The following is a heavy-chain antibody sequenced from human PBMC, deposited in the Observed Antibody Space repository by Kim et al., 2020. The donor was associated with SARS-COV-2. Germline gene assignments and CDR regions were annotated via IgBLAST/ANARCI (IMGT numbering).Heavy chain of an antibody. V-gene: IGHV3-7*03. CDR3: SRCCDLDY. J-gene: IGHJ4*02. Sequence: GGSLRLSCAASGFSFSTSAMSWVRQAPGKGLELVASLRQDGSQTSYGDSVRGRFTISRDNAKNSLYLQMNSLTGEDTAVYYCSRCCDLDYWGQGAQVTVS. CDR2: LRQDGSQT. CDR1: GFSFSTSA.